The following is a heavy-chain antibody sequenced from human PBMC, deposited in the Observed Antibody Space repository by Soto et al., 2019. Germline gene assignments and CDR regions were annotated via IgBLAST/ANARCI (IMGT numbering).Heavy chain of an antibody. CDR3: ARHDYSKSYYYYMDV. J-gene: IGHJ6*03. V-gene: IGHV4-59*08. CDR2: IYYSGST. D-gene: IGHD4-4*01. CDR1: GGSISSYY. Sequence: SETLSLTCTVSGGSISSYYWSWIRQPPGKGLEWIGYIYYSGSTNYNPSLKSRVTISVDTSKNQFSLKLSSVTAADTAVYYCARHDYSKSYYYYMDVWGKGTTVTVSS.